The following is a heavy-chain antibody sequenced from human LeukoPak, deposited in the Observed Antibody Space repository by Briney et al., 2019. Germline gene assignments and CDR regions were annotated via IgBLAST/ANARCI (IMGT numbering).Heavy chain of an antibody. V-gene: IGHV1-46*01. Sequence: ASVKVSCKASGYTFTSYYMHWVRQAPGHGLEWMGIINPSGGSTSYAQKFQGRVTMTRDTSTSTVYMELSSLRSEDTAVYYCARGQSPLLEWSYNWFDPWGQGTLVTVSS. CDR1: GYTFTSYY. CDR3: ARGQSPLLEWSYNWFDP. J-gene: IGHJ5*02. CDR2: INPSGGST. D-gene: IGHD3-3*01.